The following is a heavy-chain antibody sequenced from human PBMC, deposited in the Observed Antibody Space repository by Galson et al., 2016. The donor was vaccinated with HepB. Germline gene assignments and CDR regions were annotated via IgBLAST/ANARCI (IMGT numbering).Heavy chain of an antibody. D-gene: IGHD3-22*01. CDR3: ARVPRPLYESTGFYFYGMDV. CDR2: INPDGSGT. CDR1: GSTISGSW. Sequence: SLRLSCAVSGSTISGSWMYWVRQAPGKGLEWVANINPDGSGTNYVDSVKGRFTISRDDAKNSLYLQMDSLRSGDTAVYYCARVPRPLYESTGFYFYGMDVWGQGTTVTVSS. V-gene: IGHV3-7*03. J-gene: IGHJ6*02.